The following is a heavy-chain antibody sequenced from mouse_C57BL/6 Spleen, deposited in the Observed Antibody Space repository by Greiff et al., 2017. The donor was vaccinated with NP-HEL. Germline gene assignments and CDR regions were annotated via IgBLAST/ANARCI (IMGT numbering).Heavy chain of an antibody. CDR3: TRGSNYVAWFAY. J-gene: IGHJ3*01. D-gene: IGHD2-5*01. CDR1: GYTFTDYE. V-gene: IGHV1-15*01. CDR2: IDLETGGT. Sequence: QVQLKQSGAELVRPGASVTLSCKASGYTFTDYEMHWVKQTPVHGLEWIGAIDLETGGTAYNQKFKGKAILTADKSSSTAYMELRSLTSEDSAVYYCTRGSNYVAWFAYWGQGTLVTVSA.